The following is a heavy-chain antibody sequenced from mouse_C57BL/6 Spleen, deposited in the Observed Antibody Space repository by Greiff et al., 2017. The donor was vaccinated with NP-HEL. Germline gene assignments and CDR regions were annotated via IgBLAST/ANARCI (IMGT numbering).Heavy chain of an antibody. D-gene: IGHD3-2*02. Sequence: VQLQQSGAELVRPGASVKLSCKASGYTFTDYYINWVKQRPGQGLEWIARIYPGSGNTYYNEKFKGKATLTAEKSSSTAYMQLSSLTSEDSAVYFCARGSSGSYAMDYWGQGTSVTVSS. CDR2: IYPGSGNT. V-gene: IGHV1-76*01. J-gene: IGHJ4*01. CDR1: GYTFTDYY. CDR3: ARGSSGSYAMDY.